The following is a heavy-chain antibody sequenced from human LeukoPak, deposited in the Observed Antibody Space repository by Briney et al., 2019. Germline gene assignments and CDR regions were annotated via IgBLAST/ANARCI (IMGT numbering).Heavy chain of an antibody. V-gene: IGHV3-48*03. CDR1: GFLFSNYE. D-gene: IGHD5-18*01. CDR2: TTTRGGFK. Sequence: GGPLPLSCAASGFLFSNYEMNWVHQAPGKGLEWISYTTTRGGFKIYAASVKGRFTISRNNAKTSLYLQLNSLSAEDTGLSYCAREIPMVKGDALDIWGQGTMVTVSS. J-gene: IGHJ3*02. CDR3: AREIPMVKGDALDI.